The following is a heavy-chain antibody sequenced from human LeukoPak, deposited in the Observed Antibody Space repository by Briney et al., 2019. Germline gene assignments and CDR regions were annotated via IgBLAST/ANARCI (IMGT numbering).Heavy chain of an antibody. V-gene: IGHV4-4*07. CDR1: GGSISSYY. CDR2: IYTSGST. J-gene: IGHJ4*02. D-gene: IGHD6-19*01. Sequence: SETLSLTCTVSGGSISSYYWSWIRQPAGKGLEWIGRIYTSGSTNYNPSLKSRVTMSLDTSKNQFSLKLSSVTAADTAVYYCARTIAVAGDFDSWGQGTLVTVSS. CDR3: ARTIAVAGDFDS.